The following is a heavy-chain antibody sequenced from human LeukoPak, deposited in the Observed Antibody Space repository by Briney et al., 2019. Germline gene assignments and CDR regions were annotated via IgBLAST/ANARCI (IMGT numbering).Heavy chain of an antibody. CDR1: GITFSSYW. Sequence: GGSLRLSCAASGITFSSYWMSWVRQAPGRGLEWVANIKQDGSEKYYVDSVKGRFTISRDNAKNSLYLQMNSLRAEDTAVYYCVYSGDYEKGYWGQGTLVTVSS. V-gene: IGHV3-7*01. J-gene: IGHJ4*02. CDR3: VYSGDYEKGY. CDR2: IKQDGSEK. D-gene: IGHD4-17*01.